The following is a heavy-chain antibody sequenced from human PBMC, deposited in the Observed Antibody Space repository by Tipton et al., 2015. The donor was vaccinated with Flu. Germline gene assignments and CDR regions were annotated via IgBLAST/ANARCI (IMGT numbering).Heavy chain of an antibody. V-gene: IGHV4-4*07. CDR3: ARDTGVYYPGYGMDV. CDR1: GGSISGYY. J-gene: IGHJ6*02. Sequence: TLSLTCNVSGGSISGYYWSWIRQPAGKGLEWIGRVYTSGTTNYNPSLKSRVTMSLDTSKNQFSLKLSSVTAADTAVYYCARDTGVYYPGYGMDVWGQGTTVTVSS. D-gene: IGHD4-23*01. CDR2: VYTSGTT.